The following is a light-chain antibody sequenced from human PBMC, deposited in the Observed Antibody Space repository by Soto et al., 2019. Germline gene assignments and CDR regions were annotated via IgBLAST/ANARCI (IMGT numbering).Light chain of an antibody. J-gene: IGLJ1*01. CDR3: QSFDSSLSGSRV. V-gene: IGLV1-40*01. Sequence: QSVLTQPPSVSGAPGQRGTISCTGSSSNIGAGYDVHWYQQLPGTAPKLLIYGNTHRPSGVPDRFSGSKSGTSASLAITGLQAEDEADYYCQSFDSSLSGSRVFGTGTKVTVL. CDR2: GNT. CDR1: SSNIGAGYD.